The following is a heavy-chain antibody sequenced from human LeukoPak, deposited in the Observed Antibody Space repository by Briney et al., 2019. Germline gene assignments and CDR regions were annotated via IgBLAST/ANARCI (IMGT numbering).Heavy chain of an antibody. J-gene: IGHJ3*02. Sequence: GGPLRLSCAASGFTFSSYSMNWIRQAPGKGPEWISYITPSSSTIYYADSVKGRFTVSRDNAKNSLYLQMYSLRDEDTALYYCARDGIAAAFDIWGQGTMVTVSS. CDR2: ITPSSSTI. CDR3: ARDGIAAAFDI. V-gene: IGHV3-48*02. D-gene: IGHD6-13*01. CDR1: GFTFSSYS.